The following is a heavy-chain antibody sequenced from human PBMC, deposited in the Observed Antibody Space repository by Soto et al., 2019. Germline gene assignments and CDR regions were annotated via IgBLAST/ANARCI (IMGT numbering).Heavy chain of an antibody. CDR2: ISYDGSNK. V-gene: IGHV3-30*18. D-gene: IGHD3-9*01. CDR1: GFTFSSYG. J-gene: IGHJ6*02. CDR3: AKDRAYYDILPGYSIQHYGMDV. Sequence: PGGSLRLSCAASGFTFSSYGMHWVRQAPGKGLEWVAVISYDGSNKYYADSVKGRFTTSRDNSKNTLYLQMNSLRAEDTAVYYCAKDRAYYDILPGYSIQHYGMDVWGQGTTVTVSS.